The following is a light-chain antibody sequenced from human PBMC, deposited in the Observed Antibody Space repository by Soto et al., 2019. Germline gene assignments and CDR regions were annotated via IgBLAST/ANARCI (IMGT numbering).Light chain of an antibody. V-gene: IGKV3-11*01. CDR1: PSVSSN. CDR3: QQRSNWPPFT. CDR2: GAS. Sequence: PGERATLSCRASPSVSSNFVAWYQQKPGQAPRLLIYGASTRATGIPARFSGSGSGTDFTLTISSLEPEDFAVYYCQQRSNWPPFTFGGGTKVDIK. J-gene: IGKJ4*01.